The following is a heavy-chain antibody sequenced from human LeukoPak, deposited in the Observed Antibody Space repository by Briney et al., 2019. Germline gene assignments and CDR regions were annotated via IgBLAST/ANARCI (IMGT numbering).Heavy chain of an antibody. Sequence: PSETLSLTCIISGGSINSYYWSWIRQPAGKALEWIGRFYASGTTYYNPALNSRAAVSIDTSKSHFSLKLTSVTAADTAVYYCARSASSGFDIWGQGTMVTVSS. CDR2: FYASGTT. V-gene: IGHV4-4*07. CDR1: GGSINSYY. D-gene: IGHD5-12*01. CDR3: ARSASSGFDI. J-gene: IGHJ3*02.